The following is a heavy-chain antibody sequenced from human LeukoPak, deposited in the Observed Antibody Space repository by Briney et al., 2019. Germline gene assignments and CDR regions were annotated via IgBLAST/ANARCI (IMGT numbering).Heavy chain of an antibody. CDR1: GDSVSNSIAT. D-gene: IGHD3-16*01. J-gene: IGHJ4*02. V-gene: IGHV6-1*01. CDR2: TYFMSRWIH. CDR3: ARRGDGNYYYDY. Sequence: SQTLALTCAISGDSVSNSIATWDWIRQSPSGGLEWLGRTYFMSRWIHDYADSVKSRIVIDADTSKNQLSLLLKSVRPDDTAVYYCARRGDGNYYYDYWGQGTLVTVSS.